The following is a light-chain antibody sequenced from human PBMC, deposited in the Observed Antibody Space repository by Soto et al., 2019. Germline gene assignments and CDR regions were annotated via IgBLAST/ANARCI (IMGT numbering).Light chain of an antibody. J-gene: IGKJ3*01. CDR2: DAS. Sequence: DIQMTQSPSSLSASVGDRVTITCRSSQTISTFLHWFQQKPGKAPNLLIYDASSLQSGVPSRFSGSGSGTDFTLTISSLQPEDFGTYYCQQSYSTPITFGPGTKVDIK. CDR1: QTISTF. V-gene: IGKV1-39*01. CDR3: QQSYSTPIT.